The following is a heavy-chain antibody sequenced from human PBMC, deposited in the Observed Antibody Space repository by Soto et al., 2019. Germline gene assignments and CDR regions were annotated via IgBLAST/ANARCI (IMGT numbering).Heavy chain of an antibody. D-gene: IGHD6-13*01. J-gene: IGHJ4*01. CDR1: GFIFDDFT. CDR2: INWDGRIA. Sequence: GGSLRLSCAASGFIFDDFTMHWVRLVPGKGLQWVSYINWDGRIAMYADSVKGRFAISRDNTNNHLYLQMNSLRSDDTALYYCAKDEGAAVESPGDWGHGTLVTVSS. V-gene: IGHV3-43*01. CDR3: AKDEGAAVESPGD.